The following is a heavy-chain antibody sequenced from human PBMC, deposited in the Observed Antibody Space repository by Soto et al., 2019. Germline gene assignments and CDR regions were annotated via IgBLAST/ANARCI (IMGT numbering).Heavy chain of an antibody. V-gene: IGHV4-39*01. D-gene: IGHD3-22*01. CDR1: GGSISSSSYY. CDR2: IYYSGGT. Sequence: SETLSLTCTVSGGSISSSSYYWGWIRQPPGKGLEWIGSIYYSGGTYYNPSLKSRVTISVDTSKNQFSLKLSSVTAADTAVYYCAVVVIEEGYFDYWGQGTLVTVSS. J-gene: IGHJ4*02. CDR3: AVVVIEEGYFDY.